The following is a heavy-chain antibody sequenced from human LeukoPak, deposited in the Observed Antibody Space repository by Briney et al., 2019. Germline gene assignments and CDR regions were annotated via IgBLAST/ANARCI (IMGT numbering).Heavy chain of an antibody. CDR3: ARSGSPLPVEFDY. D-gene: IGHD1-26*01. V-gene: IGHV3-30-3*01. CDR2: ISYDGSNK. J-gene: IGHJ4*02. Sequence: GRSLRLSCAASGFTFSSYAMHWVRQAPGKGLEWVAVISYDGSNKCYADSVKGRFTISRDNSKNTLYLQMNSLRAEDTAVYYCARSGSPLPVEFDYWGQGTLVTVSS. CDR1: GFTFSSYA.